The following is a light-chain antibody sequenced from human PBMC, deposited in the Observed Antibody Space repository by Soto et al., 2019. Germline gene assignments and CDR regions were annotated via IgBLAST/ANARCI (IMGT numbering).Light chain of an antibody. CDR1: SSDVGAYKY. Sequence: QSVLTQPASVSGSPGQSITMSCTGTSSDVGAYKYVSWYQQHPGKAPKLIIYEVSNRPSGVSNRFSGSKSGNTASLTISGLQAEDEADYYCSSSTTSSTWVFGGGTKLTVL. CDR2: EVS. V-gene: IGLV2-14*01. CDR3: SSSTTSSTWV. J-gene: IGLJ3*02.